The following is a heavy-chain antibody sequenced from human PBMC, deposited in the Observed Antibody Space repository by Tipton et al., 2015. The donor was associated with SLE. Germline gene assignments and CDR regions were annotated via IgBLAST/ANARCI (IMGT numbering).Heavy chain of an antibody. J-gene: IGHJ4*02. CDR2: IHYTGST. V-gene: IGHV4-59*01. CDR1: GVSINNYY. D-gene: IGHD3-22*01. Sequence: TLSLTCSVSGVSINNYYWSWIRQSPGKGLEWIGFIHYTGSTTYNPSLKSRVTISVDTSKNQFSLKLSSVTAADTAVYYCARGAGPNHYHSSCYWDYWGQGALVTVSS. CDR3: ARGAGPNHYHSSCYWDY.